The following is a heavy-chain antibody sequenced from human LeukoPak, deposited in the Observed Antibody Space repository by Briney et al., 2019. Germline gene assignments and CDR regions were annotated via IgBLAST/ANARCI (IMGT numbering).Heavy chain of an antibody. CDR1: GFTFSSYA. J-gene: IGHJ4*02. V-gene: IGHV3-23*01. D-gene: IGHD3-16*02. CDR3: ARGAGEVNVWGSFRLGGFDY. CDR2: ISGSGGST. Sequence: GGSLRLSCAASGFTFSSYAMSWVRQAPGKGLERVSAISGSGGSTYYADSVKGRFTISRDNSKNTLYLQMNSLRAEDTAVYYCARGAGEVNVWGSFRLGGFDYWGQGTLVTVSS.